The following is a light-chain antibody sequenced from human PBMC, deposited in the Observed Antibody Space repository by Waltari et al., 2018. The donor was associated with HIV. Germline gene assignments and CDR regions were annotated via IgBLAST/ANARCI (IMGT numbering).Light chain of an antibody. V-gene: IGLV3-19*01. CDR3: NSRDSSGNHVI. Sequence: SSELTQDPTVSVALGQTVTITCQGDGLRHYHGTWYQQRPGQAPMVVIYGKNNRPSGIPDRFSGSSSGDSTSLTITGAQAEDEADYHCNSRDSSGNHVIFGGGTKLTVL. CDR2: GKN. J-gene: IGLJ2*01. CDR1: GLRHYH.